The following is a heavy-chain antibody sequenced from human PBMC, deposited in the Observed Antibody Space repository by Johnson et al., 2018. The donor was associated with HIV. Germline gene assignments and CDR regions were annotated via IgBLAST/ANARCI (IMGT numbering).Heavy chain of an antibody. CDR2: ISSSSSSI. CDR1: GFTFSDHY. CDR3: AREGSVGATIFTMFDAFDI. J-gene: IGHJ3*02. Sequence: QVQLVESGGGLFKPGGSLRLSCAVSGFTFSDHYMSWIRQAPGKGLEWVSYISSSSSSIYYADSVKGRFTISRDNAKNSLYLQMNSLRAEDTAVYYCAREGSVGATIFTMFDAFDIWGQGTMVTVSS. D-gene: IGHD1-26*01. V-gene: IGHV3-11*04.